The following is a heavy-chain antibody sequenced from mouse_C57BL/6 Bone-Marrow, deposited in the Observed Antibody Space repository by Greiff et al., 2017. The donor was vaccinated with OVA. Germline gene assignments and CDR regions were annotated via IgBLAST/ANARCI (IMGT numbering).Heavy chain of an antibody. CDR2: IYPGSGST. CDR1: GYTFTSYW. J-gene: IGHJ3*01. CDR3: ARGGPWFAY. V-gene: IGHV1-55*01. Sequence: QVQLQQSGAELVKPGASVKMSCKASGYTFTSYWITWVKQRPGQGLEWIGDIYPGSGSTNYNEKFKSKATLTVDPSSSTASMQLSSLTSEDSAVYYCARGGPWFAYWGQGTLVTVSA.